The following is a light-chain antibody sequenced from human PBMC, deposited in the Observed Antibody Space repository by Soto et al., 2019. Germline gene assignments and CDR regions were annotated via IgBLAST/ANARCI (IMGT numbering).Light chain of an antibody. V-gene: IGKV3-15*01. Sequence: EVEMTQSPATLSVSPGESTTFSCMASQTVSSNLAWYQQKPGQAPRLLIDGSFTRATGVPARFSASRSGTEFTLTITSPQSEDFALYFCQQFNNLPYSFGQGTKLGIK. CDR3: QQFNNLPYS. CDR2: GSF. J-gene: IGKJ2*03. CDR1: QTVSSN.